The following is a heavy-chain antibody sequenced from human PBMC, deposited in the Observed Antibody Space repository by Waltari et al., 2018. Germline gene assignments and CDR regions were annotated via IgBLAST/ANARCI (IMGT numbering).Heavy chain of an antibody. CDR2: ICTAGDT. Sequence: EVQLVESGGGLVQPGGSLSLSCAASGFTFSSYDMHWVRQATGKGMEWVSAICTAGDTYYPGSVKGRFTISRENAKNSLYLQMNSLRAGDTAVYYCARDNGIDLRMDVWGKGTTVTVSS. CDR1: GFTFSSYD. V-gene: IGHV3-13*01. J-gene: IGHJ6*04. CDR3: ARDNGIDLRMDV. D-gene: IGHD1-20*01.